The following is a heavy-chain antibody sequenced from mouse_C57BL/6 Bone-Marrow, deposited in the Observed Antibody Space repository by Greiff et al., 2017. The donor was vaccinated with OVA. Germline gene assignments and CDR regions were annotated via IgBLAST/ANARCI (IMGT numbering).Heavy chain of an antibody. D-gene: IGHD2-4*01. CDR2: INPNNGGP. CDR1: GYTFTDYY. V-gene: IGHV1-26*01. J-gene: IGHJ3*01. Sequence: VQLQQSGPELVKPGASVKISCKASGYTFTDYYMNWVKQSHGKSLEWIGDINPNNGGPSYNQTFKGKANLTVDKSSSTTYMELRSLTSEDSAVYYCAREGDYDHFFAYWGQGTLVTVSA. CDR3: AREGDYDHFFAY.